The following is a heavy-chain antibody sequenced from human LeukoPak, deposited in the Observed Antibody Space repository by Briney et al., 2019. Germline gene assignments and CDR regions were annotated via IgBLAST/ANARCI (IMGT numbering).Heavy chain of an antibody. CDR1: GFTFSDYN. V-gene: IGHV3-11*01. D-gene: IGHD3-9*01. Sequence: GGSLRLSCAASGFTFSDYNMNWVRQAPGKGLEWVSYITNGGSTIHHADSVKGRFTLSRDNAKKTLYLQMNSLRAEDTAVYYCARSIGLTGGGVDVWGQGTTVTVSS. CDR2: ITNGGSTI. J-gene: IGHJ6*02. CDR3: ARSIGLTGGGVDV.